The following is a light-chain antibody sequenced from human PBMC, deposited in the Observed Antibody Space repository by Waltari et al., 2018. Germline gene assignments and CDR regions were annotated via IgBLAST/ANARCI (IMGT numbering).Light chain of an antibody. CDR2: LGS. CDR1: RGLLHSNGYNY. Sequence: DIVMTQSPVSLPVTPGEPASISCRSSRGLLHSNGYNYLDWYLQKPGQSPRLLIYLGSTRASGVPYRVSGSGSGTDFTLRISRVEAEDVGVYYCMQASHTPSVAFGGGTKVEIK. CDR3: MQASHTPSVA. J-gene: IGKJ4*01. V-gene: IGKV2-28*01.